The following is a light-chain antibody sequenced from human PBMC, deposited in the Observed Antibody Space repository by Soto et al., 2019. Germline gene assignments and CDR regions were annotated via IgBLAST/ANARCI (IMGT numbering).Light chain of an antibody. CDR1: QTLRRNY. CDR2: GAS. J-gene: IGKJ2*01. Sequence: ENVLTQSPGTLSLSPGERATLSCRASQTLRRNYLAWFQQKPGQAPRLLIYGASIRATGIPDRFSGSGSGTDFTLTISRLDPEDFAVYYCQQYYHSPDTFGQGTKVEIK. CDR3: QQYYHSPDT. V-gene: IGKV3-20*01.